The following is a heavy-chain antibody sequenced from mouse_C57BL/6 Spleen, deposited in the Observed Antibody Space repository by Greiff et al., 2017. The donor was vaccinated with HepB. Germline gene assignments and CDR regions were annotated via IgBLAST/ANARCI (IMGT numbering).Heavy chain of an antibody. V-gene: IGHV1-26*01. CDR3: ARDYYGSSTYFDY. D-gene: IGHD1-1*01. CDR1: GYTFTDYY. J-gene: IGHJ2*01. CDR2: INPNNGGT. Sequence: EVQLQQSGPELVKPGASVKISCKASGYTFTDYYMNWVKQSHGKSLEWIGDINPNNGGTSYNQKFKGKATLTVDKSSSTAYMELRSLTSEDSAVYYCARDYYGSSTYFDYWGQGTTLTDSS.